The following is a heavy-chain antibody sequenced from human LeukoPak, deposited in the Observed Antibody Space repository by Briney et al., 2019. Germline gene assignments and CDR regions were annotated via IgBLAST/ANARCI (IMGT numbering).Heavy chain of an antibody. CDR1: GFTFSSYG. V-gene: IGHV3-30*02. CDR2: IRYDGSNK. Sequence: PGGSLRLSCAASGFTFSSYGMHWVRQAPGKGLEWVAFIRYDGSNKYYADSVKGRFTISRDNSKNTLYLQMNSLRAEDTAVYYCGKDRGPNRYYYYNLAFGAKGTRDPVSS. D-gene: IGHD3-10*01. CDR3: GKDRGPNRYYYYNLAF. J-gene: IGHJ6*03.